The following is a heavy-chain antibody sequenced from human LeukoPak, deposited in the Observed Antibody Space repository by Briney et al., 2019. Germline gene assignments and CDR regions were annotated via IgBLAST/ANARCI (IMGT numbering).Heavy chain of an antibody. CDR1: GGSISSYY. J-gene: IGHJ2*01. D-gene: IGHD2-2*01. CDR3: ARDPSPGVYWYFDL. CDR2: IYYSGST. Sequence: SETLSLTCTVSGGSISSYYWSWIRQPPGKGLEWIGYIYYSGSTNYNPSLKSRVTISVDTSKNQFSLKLSSVTAADTAVYYCARDPSPGVYWYFDLWGRGTLVTVSS. V-gene: IGHV4-59*01.